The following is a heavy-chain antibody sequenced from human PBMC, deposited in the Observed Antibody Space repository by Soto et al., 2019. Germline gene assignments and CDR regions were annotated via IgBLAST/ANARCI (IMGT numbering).Heavy chain of an antibody. D-gene: IGHD6-6*01. CDR2: INSDGSST. V-gene: IGHV3-74*01. J-gene: IGHJ6*02. CDR1: GFTFSSYW. Sequence: EVQLVESGGGLVQPGGSLRLSCAASGFTFSSYWMHWVRQAPGKGLVWVSRINSDGSSTSYADSVKGRFTISRDNAKNTLYLQMNSLRAEDTAVYYCAIAPGQLVGDMDGRDVCGQGTTVTVSS. CDR3: AIAPGQLVGDMDGRDV.